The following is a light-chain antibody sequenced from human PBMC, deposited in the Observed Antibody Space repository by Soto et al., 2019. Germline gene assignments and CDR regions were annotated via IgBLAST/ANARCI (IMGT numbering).Light chain of an antibody. CDR3: KSYGGSHGSI. V-gene: IGLV2-8*01. CDR1: KGDIGVYDF. J-gene: IGLJ1*01. CDR2: EVV. Sequence: QSPLTQPPAASGSPGQSATISCTGTKGDIGVYDFVACYQHHPGKAPRLIIYEVVQRPSGVPDRFSGSKSGNTASLTVSGLQAADEADDFGKSYGGSHGSIFGRGT.